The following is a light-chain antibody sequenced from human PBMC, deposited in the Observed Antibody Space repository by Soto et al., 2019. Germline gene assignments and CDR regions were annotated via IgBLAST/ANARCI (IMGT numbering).Light chain of an antibody. Sequence: DIRLTQSPSFLSASVGDRVTITCRASHDINRYLAWYQQKPGKAPKLLIYAASTLHNAVPSRFSGAGAGTVFTLTISSLQAEDFATYYCQQLHIYPRTFGQGTKVEF. CDR3: QQLHIYPRT. J-gene: IGKJ1*01. CDR1: HDINRY. CDR2: AAS. V-gene: IGKV1-9*01.